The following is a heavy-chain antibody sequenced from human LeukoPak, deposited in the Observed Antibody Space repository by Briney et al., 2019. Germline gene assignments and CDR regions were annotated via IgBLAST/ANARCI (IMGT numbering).Heavy chain of an antibody. CDR3: AKDGSSLGSSSMGYYYYMDV. Sequence: GGSLRLSCAASGFTLSDYHMNWVRQAPGKGLVWDSGISWNSGSIGYADSVKGRFTISRDNAKNSLYLQMNSLRAEDTALYYCAKDGSSLGSSSMGYYYYMDVWGKGTTVTVSS. CDR1: GFTLSDYH. J-gene: IGHJ6*03. V-gene: IGHV3-9*01. CDR2: ISWNSGSI. D-gene: IGHD6-13*01.